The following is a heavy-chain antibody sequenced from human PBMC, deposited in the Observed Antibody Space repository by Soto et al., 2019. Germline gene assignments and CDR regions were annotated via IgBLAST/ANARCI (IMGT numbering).Heavy chain of an antibody. Sequence: PGGSLRLSCAASGFTFSSYDMHWVRPATGKGLEWVSAIGTAGDTYYPGSVKGRFTISRENAKNSLYLQMNSLRAEDTAVYYCARAPPKWELRGGGVDYWGQGTLVTVSS. CDR1: GFTFSSYD. D-gene: IGHD1-26*01. CDR3: ARAPPKWELRGGGVDY. J-gene: IGHJ4*02. CDR2: IGTAGDT. V-gene: IGHV3-13*01.